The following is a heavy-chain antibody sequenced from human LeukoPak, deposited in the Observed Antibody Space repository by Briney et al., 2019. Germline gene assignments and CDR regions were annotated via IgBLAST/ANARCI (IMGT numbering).Heavy chain of an antibody. CDR1: GFTFSSYS. CDR3: ARDMGSSGWSSYYYGMDV. CDR2: ISSSSSYI. D-gene: IGHD6-19*01. V-gene: IGHV3-21*01. Sequence: PGGSLRRSCAASGFTFSSYSMNWVRQAPGKGLEWVSSISSSSSYIYYADSVKGRFTISRDNAKNSLYLQMNSLRAEDTAVYYCARDMGSSGWSSYYYGMDVWGQGTTVTVSS. J-gene: IGHJ6*02.